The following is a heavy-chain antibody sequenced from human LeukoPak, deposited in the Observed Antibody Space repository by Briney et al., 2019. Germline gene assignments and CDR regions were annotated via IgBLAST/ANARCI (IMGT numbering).Heavy chain of an antibody. CDR1: GGSISSYY. J-gene: IGHJ3*02. V-gene: IGHV4-59*08. Sequence: SETLSLTCTVSGGSISSYYWSWIRQPPGKGLEWIGYIYYSGSTNYNPSLKSRVTISVDTSKNQFSLKLSSVTAADTAVYYCASGLGGQDRYGRYDAFDIWGQGTMVTVSS. D-gene: IGHD3-16*02. CDR2: IYYSGST. CDR3: ASGLGGQDRYGRYDAFDI.